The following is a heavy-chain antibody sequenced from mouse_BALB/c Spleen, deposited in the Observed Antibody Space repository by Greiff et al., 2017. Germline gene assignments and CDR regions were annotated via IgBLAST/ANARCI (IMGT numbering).Heavy chain of an antibody. CDR3: ARGGGRITPGVDGDFDF. CDR2: ISSGGST. Sequence: EVKLVESGGGLVKPGGSLKLSCAASGFTFSSTAMSWVRQTPEKRLEWVGSISSGGSTYYPDRVKGRFTISRDNAMNSLYLQMSSLRSEDTAMYYCARGGGRITPGVDGDFDFWGAGTTVTVSS. CDR1: GFTFSSTA. D-gene: IGHD1-1*01. V-gene: IGHV5-6-5*01. J-gene: IGHJ1*01.